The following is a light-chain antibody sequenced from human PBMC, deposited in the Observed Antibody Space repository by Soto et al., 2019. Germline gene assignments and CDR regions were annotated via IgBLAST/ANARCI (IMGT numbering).Light chain of an antibody. CDR3: QQYGSSPRT. V-gene: IGKV3-20*01. CDR1: QSVSSSY. J-gene: IGKJ1*01. CDR2: GAS. Sequence: EIVLTQSPGTLSLSPGERDTLSCRASQSVSSSYLAWYQQKLGQAPRLLIYGASSRATGIPDRFSGSGSGTDFTLTISRLEPEDFAVYYCQQYGSSPRTFGQGTKVEIK.